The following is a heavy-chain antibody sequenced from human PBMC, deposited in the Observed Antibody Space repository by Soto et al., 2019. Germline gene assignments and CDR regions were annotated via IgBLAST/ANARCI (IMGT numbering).Heavy chain of an antibody. Sequence: QVQLQESGPGLVKPSQTLSLTCTVSGGSISSGGYYWSWNRQHPGKGLEWIGYIYYSGGTFYNPSLKSRVTTSVDTSKNLFSLKLSSVAAADTAVYYCASSIGAWGQGTLVTVSS. J-gene: IGHJ5*02. CDR3: ASSIGA. CDR2: IYYSGGT. CDR1: GGSISSGGYY. V-gene: IGHV4-31*03.